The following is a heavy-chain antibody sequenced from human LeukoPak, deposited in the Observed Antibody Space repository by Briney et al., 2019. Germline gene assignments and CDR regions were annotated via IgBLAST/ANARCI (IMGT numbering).Heavy chain of an antibody. J-gene: IGHJ4*02. CDR2: IYYSGST. V-gene: IGHV4-59*01. D-gene: IGHD3-22*01. Sequence: SETLSLTCTVAGGSLSSYYWSWIRQPPGKGLEWIGYIYYSGSTNYNPSLKSRVTISVDTSKNQFSLKLSSVTAADTAVYYCAAGTYYYDSSGYTGYYFDYWGQGTLVTVSS. CDR3: AAGTYYYDSSGYTGYYFDY. CDR1: GGSLSSYY.